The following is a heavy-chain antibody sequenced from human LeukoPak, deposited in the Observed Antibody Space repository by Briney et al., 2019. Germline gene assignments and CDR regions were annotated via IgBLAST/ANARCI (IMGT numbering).Heavy chain of an antibody. V-gene: IGHV3-30*18. D-gene: IGHD6-13*01. CDR1: GFTFSSYG. Sequence: GRSLRLSCAASGFTFSSYGMHWVRQAPGKGLEWVAVISYDGSNKYYADFVKGRFTISRDNSKNTLYLQMNSLRAEDTAVYYCAKSHLYSSSWKRPLDYWGQGTLVTVSS. CDR3: AKSHLYSSSWKRPLDY. J-gene: IGHJ4*02. CDR2: ISYDGSNK.